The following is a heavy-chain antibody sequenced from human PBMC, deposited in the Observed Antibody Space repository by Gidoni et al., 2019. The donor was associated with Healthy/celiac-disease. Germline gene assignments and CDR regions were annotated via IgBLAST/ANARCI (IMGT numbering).Heavy chain of an antibody. D-gene: IGHD6-6*01. CDR3: ARRGIAALDYMDV. CDR1: GGSIRSSNYY. J-gene: IGHJ6*03. Sequence: QLQLQESGPGLVKPSETLYLTCTVSGGSIRSSNYYWDWIRQSPGKGLEWIGSMYDSGNTYYNPSLKSRVTISEDTSNNQFSLKLNSVTAADTAVYYCARRGIAALDYMDVWGKGTTVTVSS. V-gene: IGHV4-39*01. CDR2: MYDSGNT.